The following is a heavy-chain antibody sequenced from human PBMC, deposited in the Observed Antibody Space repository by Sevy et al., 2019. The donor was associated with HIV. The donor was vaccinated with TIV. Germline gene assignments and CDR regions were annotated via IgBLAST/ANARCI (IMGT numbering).Heavy chain of an antibody. V-gene: IGHV3-23*01. J-gene: IGHJ4*02. D-gene: IGHD3-22*01. CDR2: ISGSGYST. CDR3: AKEGGGYNYDSSGLFDY. CDR1: GFTFSSYA. Sequence: GGSLRLSCAASGFTFSSYAMSWVRQAPGMGLEWVSGISGSGYSTYYADSVKGRFTISRDNSKNTLYLQMNSLRVEDTAVYYCAKEGGGYNYDSSGLFDYWGQRTLVTVSS.